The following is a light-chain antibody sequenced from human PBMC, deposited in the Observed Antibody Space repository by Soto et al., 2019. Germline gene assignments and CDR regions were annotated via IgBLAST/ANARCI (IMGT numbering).Light chain of an antibody. Sequence: EIVLTQSPDTLSLSPGERATLSCRASQSVGNNWLAWYQQKPGQAPRLLIYGASNRPGGIPDKFSGSVSGTDFTLTINXXXPEXXXVXXXQXXAESPYTFAQGTKVEI. J-gene: IGKJ2*01. V-gene: IGKV3-20*01. CDR3: QXXAESPYT. CDR1: QSVGNNW. CDR2: GAS.